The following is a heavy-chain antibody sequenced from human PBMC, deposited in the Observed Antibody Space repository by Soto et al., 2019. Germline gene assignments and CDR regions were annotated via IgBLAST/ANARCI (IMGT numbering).Heavy chain of an antibody. CDR1: GFTFSSYA. CDR3: AKVILDDAFDI. CDR2: ISGSGGST. J-gene: IGHJ3*02. V-gene: IGHV3-23*01. D-gene: IGHD3-3*01. Sequence: GESLKISCAASGFTFSSYAMSWVRQAPGKGLEWVSAISGSGGSTYYADSVKGRFTISRDNSKNTLYLQMNSLRAEDTAVYYCAKVILDDAFDIWGQGTMVTVSS.